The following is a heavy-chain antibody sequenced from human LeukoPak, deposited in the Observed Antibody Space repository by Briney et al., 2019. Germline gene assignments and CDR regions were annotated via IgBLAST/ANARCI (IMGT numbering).Heavy chain of an antibody. V-gene: IGHV4-59*01. D-gene: IGHD6-13*01. Sequence: SETLSLTCTVSGGSISSYYWSWIRQPPGKGLEWIGYIYYSGSTNYNPSLKSRVTISVDASKNQFSLKLSSVTAADTAVYYSASRLDSSSWYGDYYYMDAWGKGTTVTISS. CDR2: IYYSGST. J-gene: IGHJ6*03. CDR3: ASRLDSSSWYGDYYYMDA. CDR1: GGSISSYY.